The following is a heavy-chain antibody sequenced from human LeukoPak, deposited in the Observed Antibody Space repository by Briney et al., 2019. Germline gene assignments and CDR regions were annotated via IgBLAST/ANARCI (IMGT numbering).Heavy chain of an antibody. CDR1: GFTFSNYA. V-gene: IGHV3-23*01. Sequence: PGGSLRLSCAASGFTFSNYAMTWVRQAPVKGLEWVSGISGSGDSTYYADSVKGRFTISRDNSRNTLYLQMDGLRAEDAAVYYCAKAPPGTAHYYFDSWGQGTLVTVSS. CDR3: AKAPPGTAHYYFDS. CDR2: ISGSGDST. J-gene: IGHJ4*02. D-gene: IGHD3-10*01.